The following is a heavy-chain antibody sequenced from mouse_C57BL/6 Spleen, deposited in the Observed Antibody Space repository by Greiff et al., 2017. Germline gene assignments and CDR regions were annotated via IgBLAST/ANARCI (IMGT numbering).Heavy chain of an antibody. J-gene: IGHJ1*03. CDR3: ARDDYWYFDV. Sequence: EVKLQDSGPGLVKPSQSLSLTCSVTGYSITSGYYWNWIRQFPGNKLEWMGYISYDGSNNYNPSLKNRISITRDTSKNQFFLKLNSVTTEDTATYYCARDDYWYFDVWGTGTTVTVSS. CDR1: GYSITSGYY. CDR2: ISYDGSN. V-gene: IGHV3-6*01.